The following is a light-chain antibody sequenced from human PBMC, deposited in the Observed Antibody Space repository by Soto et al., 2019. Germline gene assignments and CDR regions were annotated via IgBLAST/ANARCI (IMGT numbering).Light chain of an antibody. J-gene: IGLJ3*02. CDR1: SSDVGSYNL. V-gene: IGLV2-23*03. CDR3: CSYAGSSTFSWV. CDR2: EGS. Sequence: QSVLTQPASVSGSPGQSITISCTGTSSDVGSYNLVSWYQQHPGKAPKLMIYEGSKRPSGVSNRFSGSKSGNTASLTISGLQTEDEADYYCCSYAGSSTFSWVFGGGTKLTVL.